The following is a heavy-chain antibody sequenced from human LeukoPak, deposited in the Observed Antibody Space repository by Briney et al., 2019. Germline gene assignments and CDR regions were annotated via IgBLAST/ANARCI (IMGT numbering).Heavy chain of an antibody. J-gene: IGHJ3*02. Sequence: ASVKVSCKASGYTFTSYGISWVRQAPGQGREWMGWISAYNGNTNYAQKLQGRVTMTTDTSTSTAYMELRSLRSDDTAVYYCATTAVAGPNDAFDIWGQGTMVTVPS. CDR2: ISAYNGNT. CDR3: ATTAVAGPNDAFDI. V-gene: IGHV1-18*01. CDR1: GYTFTSYG. D-gene: IGHD6-19*01.